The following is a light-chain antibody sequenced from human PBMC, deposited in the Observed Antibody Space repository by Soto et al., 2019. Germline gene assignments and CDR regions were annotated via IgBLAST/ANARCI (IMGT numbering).Light chain of an antibody. Sequence: IQLTQSPSSLSASVGDRVTITCRASQGISSYLAWYQQKPGKAPKLLIYAASTLQSGVPSRFSGSGSGTDFNLTISSLQPEDFATYYCQQPNSYPLTFGGGTKVDIK. J-gene: IGKJ4*01. CDR3: QQPNSYPLT. CDR2: AAS. V-gene: IGKV1-9*01. CDR1: QGISSY.